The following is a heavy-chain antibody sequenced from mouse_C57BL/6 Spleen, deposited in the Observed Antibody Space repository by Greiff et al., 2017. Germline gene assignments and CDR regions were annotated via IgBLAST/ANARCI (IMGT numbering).Heavy chain of an antibody. V-gene: IGHV1-80*01. J-gene: IGHJ3*01. CDR2: IYPGDGDT. CDR3: ARMYDYDGFAY. CDR1: GYAFSSYW. Sequence: LVESGAELVKPGASVKISCKASGYAFSSYWMNWVKQRPGKGLEWIGQIYPGDGDTNYNGKFKGKATLTADKSSSTAYMQLSSLTSEDSAVYFCARMYDYDGFAYWGQGTLVTVSA. D-gene: IGHD2-4*01.